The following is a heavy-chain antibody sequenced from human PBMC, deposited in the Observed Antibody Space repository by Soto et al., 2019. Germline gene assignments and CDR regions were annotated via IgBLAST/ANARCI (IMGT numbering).Heavy chain of an antibody. CDR1: GYTFTSYY. J-gene: IGHJ6*02. D-gene: IGHD4-17*01. Sequence: APLKVSCKASGYTFTSYYMHWGRQAPGQGLEWMGIINPSGGSTSYAQKFQGRVTMTRDTSTSTVYMELSSLRSEDTAVYYCATTTVVTPHYYYGMDVWGQGTTVTV. CDR3: ATTTVVTPHYYYGMDV. V-gene: IGHV1-46*01. CDR2: INPSGGST.